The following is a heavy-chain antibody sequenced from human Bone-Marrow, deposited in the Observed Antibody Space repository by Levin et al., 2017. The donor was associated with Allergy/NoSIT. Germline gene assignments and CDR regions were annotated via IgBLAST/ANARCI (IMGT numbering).Heavy chain of an antibody. Sequence: ASVKVSCKASGYTFTGYYMHWVRQAPGQGLEWMGWINPNSGGTNYAQKFQGRVTMTRDTSISTAYMELSRLRSDDTAVYYCARAVPSIAARLRDSSWFDPWGQGTLVTVSS. J-gene: IGHJ5*02. D-gene: IGHD6-6*01. CDR1: GYTFTGYY. CDR3: ARAVPSIAARLRDSSWFDP. CDR2: INPNSGGT. V-gene: IGHV1-2*02.